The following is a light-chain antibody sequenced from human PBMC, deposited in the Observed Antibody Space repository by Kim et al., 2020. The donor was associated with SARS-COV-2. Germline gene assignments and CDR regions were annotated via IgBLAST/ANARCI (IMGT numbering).Light chain of an antibody. J-gene: IGKJ5*01. V-gene: IGKV3-20*01. Sequence: LSPGERATLSCRASQTVRSSYLAWYQQKPGQAPRLLIYDLSTRATGIPDRCSGSGSGTDFTLTISRLEPEDYAVYYCQQYDRLITFGQGTRLEIK. CDR1: QTVRSSY. CDR3: QQYDRLIT. CDR2: DLS.